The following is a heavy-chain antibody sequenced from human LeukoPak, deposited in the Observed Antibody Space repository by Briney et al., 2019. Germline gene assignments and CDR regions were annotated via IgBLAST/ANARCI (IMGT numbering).Heavy chain of an antibody. J-gene: IGHJ4*02. CDR3: ARVKVLRFLEWFLDF. V-gene: IGHV4-31*03. Sequence: SETLSLTCTVSGSSVSNDEYYWSWVRQHPGKGLEWIGYVYYSGSSYCIPSLESRVTMSVEVSKNQFSLELRSVTAADTAVYYCARVKVLRFLEWFLDFWGQGALVTVSS. CDR1: GSSVSNDEYY. D-gene: IGHD3-3*01. CDR2: VYYSGSS.